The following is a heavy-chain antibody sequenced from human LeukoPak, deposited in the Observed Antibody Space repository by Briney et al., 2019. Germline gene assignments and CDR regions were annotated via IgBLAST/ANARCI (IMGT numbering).Heavy chain of an antibody. J-gene: IGHJ3*02. CDR1: GGSISSGSYY. D-gene: IGHD2/OR15-2a*01. Sequence: SETLSLTCTVSGGSISSGSYYWSWIRQPPGKGLEWIGYIYYSGSTNYNPSLKSRVTISVDTSKNQFSLKLSSVTAADTAVYYCARGGDTAPLNFRMDLHDAFDIWGQGTMVTVSS. CDR3: ARGGDTAPLNFRMDLHDAFDI. V-gene: IGHV4-61*01. CDR2: IYYSGST.